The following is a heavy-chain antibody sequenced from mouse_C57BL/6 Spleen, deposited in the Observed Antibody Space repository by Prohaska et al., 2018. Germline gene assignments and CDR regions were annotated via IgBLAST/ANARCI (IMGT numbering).Heavy chain of an antibody. CDR1: GYSITSGYY. CDR3: ARDTTVLYWYFDV. V-gene: IGHV3-6*01. CDR2: ISYDGSN. D-gene: IGHD1-1*01. J-gene: IGHJ1*03. Sequence: PSQSLSLTCSVTGYSITSGYYWNWIRQFPGNKLEWMGYISYDGSNNYNPSLKNRISITRDTSKNQFFLKLNSVTTEDTATYYCARDTTVLYWYFDVWGTGTTVTVSS.